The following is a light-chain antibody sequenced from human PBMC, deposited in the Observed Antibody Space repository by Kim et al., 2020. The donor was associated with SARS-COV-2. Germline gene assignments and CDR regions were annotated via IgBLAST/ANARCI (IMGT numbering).Light chain of an antibody. Sequence: GKTARITCGGNNIGSKSVHWYQQKPGQAPGLVIYYDSDRPSGIPERFSGSNSGNTATLTISRVEAGDEADYYCQVWDSSSDHPNWVFGGGTQLTVL. V-gene: IGLV3-21*04. J-gene: IGLJ3*02. CDR3: QVWDSSSDHPNWV. CDR2: YDS. CDR1: NIGSKS.